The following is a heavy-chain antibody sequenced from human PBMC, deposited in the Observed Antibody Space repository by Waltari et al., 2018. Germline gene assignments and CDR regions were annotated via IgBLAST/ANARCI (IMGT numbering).Heavy chain of an antibody. V-gene: IGHV1-18*01. CDR2: ISAYNGNT. Sequence: QVQLVQSGAEVKKPGASVKVSCKASGYTFTSYGISWMRQDPGQGLEWMGWISAYNGNTNYAQKLQGRVTMTTDTSTSTAYMELRSLRSDDTAVYYCARASYGSGSYETYYYYYMDVWGKGTTVTVSS. CDR3: ARASYGSGSYETYYYYYMDV. D-gene: IGHD3-10*01. J-gene: IGHJ6*03. CDR1: GYTFTSYG.